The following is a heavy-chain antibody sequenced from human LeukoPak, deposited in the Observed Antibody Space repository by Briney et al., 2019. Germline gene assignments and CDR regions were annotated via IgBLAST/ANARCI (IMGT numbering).Heavy chain of an antibody. J-gene: IGHJ4*02. Sequence: PGGSLRVSCAASGFTFSSYWMHRVRQAPDKGLVWVSRINSDGSTTNYADSVKGRFTISRDNAKNTLYLQINGLRAEDTGVYYCARDLHYWGQGTLVTVSS. CDR3: ARDLHY. CDR2: INSDGSTT. CDR1: GFTFSSYW. V-gene: IGHV3-74*01.